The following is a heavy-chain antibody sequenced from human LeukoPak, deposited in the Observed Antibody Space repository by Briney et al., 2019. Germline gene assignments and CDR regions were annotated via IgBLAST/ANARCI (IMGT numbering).Heavy chain of an antibody. CDR2: TYYRSRWYS. J-gene: IGHJ4*02. CDR1: GDSFSGNSAA. CDR3: ARELRRIFDY. Sequence: SQTLSLTCAISGDSFSGNSAAWNWLRPSPSRGLEWPGSTYYRSRWYSDYAVSVKSRITINPDTSKNQFSLQLNSVILEDTAVYYCARELRRIFDYWDQGILVT. V-gene: IGHV6-1*01.